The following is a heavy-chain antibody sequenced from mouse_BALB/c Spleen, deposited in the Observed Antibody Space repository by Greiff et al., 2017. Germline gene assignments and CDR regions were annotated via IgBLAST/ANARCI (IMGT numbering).Heavy chain of an antibody. V-gene: IGHV5-4*02. D-gene: IGHD1-3*01. CDR2: ISDGGSYT. CDR3: ASLYDFYAMDD. Sequence: EVHLVESGGGLVKPGGSLKLSCAASGFTFSDYYMHWVRQTPEKRLEWVATISDGGSYTYDPDSVKGRFTISRDNAKNNLYLQMSSLKSEDTAIYYCASLYDFYAMDDWGQGTSGTVSS. J-gene: IGHJ4*01. CDR1: GFTFSDYY.